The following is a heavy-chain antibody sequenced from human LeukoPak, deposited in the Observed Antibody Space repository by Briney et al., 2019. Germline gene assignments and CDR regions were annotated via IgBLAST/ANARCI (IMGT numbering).Heavy chain of an antibody. CDR1: GFNVRSNY. V-gene: IGHV3-53*01. D-gene: IGHD5/OR15-5a*01. Sequence: GGSLRLSCAVSGFNVRSNYMTWVRQAPGKGLEWVSVPHSGGDTYYADSVRGRFTISRDNSENMLFLQMNGLRADDSAIYYCARGKVYYYYDYWGQGTLVTVSS. CDR3: ARGKVYYYYDY. CDR2: PHSGGDT. J-gene: IGHJ4*02.